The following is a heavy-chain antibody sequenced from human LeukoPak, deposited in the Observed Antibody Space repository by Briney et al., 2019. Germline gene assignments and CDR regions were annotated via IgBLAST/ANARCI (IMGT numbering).Heavy chain of an antibody. V-gene: IGHV3-48*03. J-gene: IGHJ4*02. CDR2: ITSSGNTI. CDR1: GFTFSSYE. Sequence: GGSLRLSCAASGFTFSSYEMNWVRQAPGKGLEWVSYITSSGNTIYYADSVKGRFTISRDNAKNSLYLQMNSLRAEDTAVYYCARAHGLDYWGQGTLVTVSS. CDR3: ARAHGLDY. D-gene: IGHD2-8*01.